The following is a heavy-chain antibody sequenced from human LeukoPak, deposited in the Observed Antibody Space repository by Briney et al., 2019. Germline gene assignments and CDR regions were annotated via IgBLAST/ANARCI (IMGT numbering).Heavy chain of an antibody. V-gene: IGHV4-39*01. D-gene: IGHD4-17*01. CDR1: GGSISSSSYY. CDR3: ARHLSRTRLRAPHWYFDL. CDR2: IYYSGST. Sequence: SETLSLTCTVSGGSISSSSYYWGWIRQPPGKGLEWIGSIYYSGSTYYNPSLKSRVTISVDTSKNQFSLKLSSVTAADTAVYYCARHLSRTRLRAPHWYFDLWGRGTLVTVSS. J-gene: IGHJ2*01.